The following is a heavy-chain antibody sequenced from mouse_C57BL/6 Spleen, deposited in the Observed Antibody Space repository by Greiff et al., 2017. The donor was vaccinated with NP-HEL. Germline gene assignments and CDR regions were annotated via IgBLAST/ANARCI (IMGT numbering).Heavy chain of an antibody. CDR2: ISYSGST. CDR1: GYSITSDY. J-gene: IGHJ1*03. Sequence: DVKLVESGPGLAKPSQTLSLPCSVTGYSITSDYWNWIRKFPGNKLEYMGYISYSGSTYYNPSLKSRISITRDTSKNQYYLQLNSVTTEDTATYYCARSEDLLYQRGYFDVWGTGTTVTVSS. CDR3: ARSEDLLYQRGYFDV. V-gene: IGHV3-8*01. D-gene: IGHD2-1*01.